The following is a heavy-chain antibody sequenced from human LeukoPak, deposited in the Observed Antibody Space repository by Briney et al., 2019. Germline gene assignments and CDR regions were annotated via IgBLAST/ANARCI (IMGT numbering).Heavy chain of an antibody. Sequence: SETLSLTCTVSGGSISYYYWSWIRQPPGKGLEWIGSIYYSKNTYYNPSLKSRVTISADTSKNQFSLTLGSVSATDTAVYYCVSPRGFSYGYFDYWGQGTLVTVSS. D-gene: IGHD5-18*01. CDR3: VSPRGFSYGYFDY. CDR2: IYYSKNT. CDR1: GGSISYYY. J-gene: IGHJ4*02. V-gene: IGHV4-59*05.